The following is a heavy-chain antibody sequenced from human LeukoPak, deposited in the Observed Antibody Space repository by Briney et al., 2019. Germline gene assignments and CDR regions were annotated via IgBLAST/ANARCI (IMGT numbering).Heavy chain of an antibody. V-gene: IGHV3-11*01. J-gene: IGHJ1*01. Sequence: PGGSLRLSCAASGFTFSDYYMSWIRQAPGKGLEWVSYISSSGSTIYYADSVKGRFTISRDNAKNSLYLQMNSLRAEDTAVYYCAKDAYCSGGSCYPGQPEYFQHWGQGTLVTVSS. CDR2: ISSSGSTI. CDR1: GFTFSDYY. D-gene: IGHD2-15*01. CDR3: AKDAYCSGGSCYPGQPEYFQH.